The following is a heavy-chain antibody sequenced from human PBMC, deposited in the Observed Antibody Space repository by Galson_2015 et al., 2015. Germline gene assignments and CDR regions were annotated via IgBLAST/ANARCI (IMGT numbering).Heavy chain of an antibody. CDR2: IWYDGSKK. CDR1: GFSFSSHG. V-gene: IGHV3-33*01. Sequence: SLRLSCAASGFSFSSHGMHWVRQAPGKGLEWVAVIWYDGSKKYYADSVKGRFTISRDNSKNTLYLQMNSLRAEDTAVYYCARDNNWNCLDYWGQGTLVTVSS. J-gene: IGHJ4*02. D-gene: IGHD1-7*01. CDR3: ARDNNWNCLDY.